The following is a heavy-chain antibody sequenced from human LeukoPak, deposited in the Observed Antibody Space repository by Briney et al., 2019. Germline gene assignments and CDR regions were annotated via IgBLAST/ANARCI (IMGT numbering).Heavy chain of an antibody. CDR3: ARAGSYGRRQGSRLMDV. D-gene: IGHD5-18*01. J-gene: IGHJ6*03. Sequence: GASVKVSCKASGGTFSSYAISWVRQAPGQGLEWMGGIIPIFGTANYAQKFQGRVTITADESTSTAYMELSSLRSEDTAVYYCARAGSYGRRQGSRLMDVWGKGTTVTVSS. V-gene: IGHV1-69*13. CDR2: IIPIFGTA. CDR1: GGTFSSYA.